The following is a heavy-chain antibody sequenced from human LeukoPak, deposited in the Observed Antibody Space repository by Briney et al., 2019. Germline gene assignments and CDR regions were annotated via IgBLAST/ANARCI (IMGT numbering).Heavy chain of an antibody. CDR1: GYTFTGYY. J-gene: IGHJ6*03. D-gene: IGHD2-2*01. V-gene: IGHV1-2*02. Sequence: ASVKVSCKASGYTFTGYYMHWVRQAPGQGLEWMGWINPNSGGTNYAQKFQGRVTMTRDTSISTAYMELSRLRSDDTAVYYCARDSIVVVPAATLKIYYYYYMDVWGKGTTVTVSS. CDR2: INPNSGGT. CDR3: ARDSIVVVPAATLKIYYYYYMDV.